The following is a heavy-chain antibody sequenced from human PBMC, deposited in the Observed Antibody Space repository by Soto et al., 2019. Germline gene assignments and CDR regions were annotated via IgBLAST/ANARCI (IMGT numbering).Heavy chain of an antibody. J-gene: IGHJ5*02. CDR1: GGSISSGGYY. D-gene: IGHD3-3*01. CDR3: ARDITSETYYDFWSGYFNWFDP. CDR2: IYYSGCT. V-gene: IGHV4-31*03. Sequence: SETLSLTCTVSGGSISSGGYYWSWIRQHPGKGLEWIGYIYYSGCTYYNPSLKSRVTISVDTSKNQFSLKLSSVTAADTAVYYCARDITSETYYDFWSGYFNWFDPWGQGTLVTVSS.